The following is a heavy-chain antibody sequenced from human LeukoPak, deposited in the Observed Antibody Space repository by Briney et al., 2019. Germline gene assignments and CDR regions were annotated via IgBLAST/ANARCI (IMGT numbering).Heavy chain of an antibody. CDR1: GFTFSSYS. Sequence: QPGGSLRLSCAASGFTFSSYSMNWVRPAPGKGLEWVSYISSSSSTIYYADSVKGRFTISRDNAKNSLYLQMNSLRAEDTAVYYCARDGVAATRVYWFDPWGQGTLVTVSS. CDR2: ISSSSSTI. D-gene: IGHD6-13*01. V-gene: IGHV3-48*01. J-gene: IGHJ5*02. CDR3: ARDGVAATRVYWFDP.